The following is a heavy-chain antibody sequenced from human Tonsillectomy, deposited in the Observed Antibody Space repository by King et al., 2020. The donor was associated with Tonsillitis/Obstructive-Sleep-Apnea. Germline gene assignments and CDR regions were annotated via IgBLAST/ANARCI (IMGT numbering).Heavy chain of an antibody. J-gene: IGHJ5*02. V-gene: IGHV4-39*01. D-gene: IGHD2-2*01. CDR1: GGSISSSTYY. CDR2: IHYSGSN. CDR3: AGMVVPAASLSRNWFDP. Sequence: VQLQESGPGLVKPSETLSLTCTVSGGSISSSTYYCGWFRQPPGKWLQWIGSIHYSGSNYYHPPPKSRVTISVDTSKNQFSRTLSSVTAADKGVYYCAGMVVPAASLSRNWFDPWGQGTLVTVSS.